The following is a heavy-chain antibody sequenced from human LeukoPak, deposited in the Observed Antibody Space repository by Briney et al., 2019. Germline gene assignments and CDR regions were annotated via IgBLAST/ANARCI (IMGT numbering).Heavy chain of an antibody. J-gene: IGHJ3*02. CDR3: AKHSSGWSLRTFDI. Sequence: GGSLRLSCAASGFTFSDYFMSWIRQAPGKGPEWLSYITYSGSDTYYADSVKGRFTISRDNSKNTLYLQMNSLRAEDTAVYYCAKHSSGWSLRTFDIWGQGTMVTVSS. CDR2: ITYSGSDT. V-gene: IGHV3-11*03. CDR1: GFTFSDYF. D-gene: IGHD6-19*01.